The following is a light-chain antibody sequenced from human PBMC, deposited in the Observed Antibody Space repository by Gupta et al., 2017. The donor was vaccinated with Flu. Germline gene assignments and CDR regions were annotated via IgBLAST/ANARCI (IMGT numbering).Light chain of an antibody. CDR1: SGSIASNY. J-gene: IGLJ3*02. Sequence: NFMLAQPPSVSESLGKTVTISCTRSSGSIASNYVQWYQQRPGRFPTTVIHEDDRRPSGVPERFSGSKYGSSNSVSISRAELEAEADSYCQSPSYASSIWVFGGGTRLTVL. CDR3: PSYASSIWV. V-gene: IGLV6-57*01. CDR2: EDD.